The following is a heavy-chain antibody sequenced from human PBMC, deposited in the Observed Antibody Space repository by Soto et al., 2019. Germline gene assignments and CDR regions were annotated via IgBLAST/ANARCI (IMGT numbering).Heavy chain of an antibody. CDR3: ASSEMAYCGGDCYWDDGMDV. CDR1: GGTFSSYA. V-gene: IGHV1-69*01. CDR2: IIPIFGTA. D-gene: IGHD2-21*02. J-gene: IGHJ6*02. Sequence: QVQLVQSGAEVKKPGSSVKVSCKASGGTFSSYAISWVRQAPGQGLEWMGGIIPIFGTANYAQKFQGRVTIPEDESTSTDYLELSSLRSEDTAVYYCASSEMAYCGGDCYWDDGMDVWGQGTTVTVSS.